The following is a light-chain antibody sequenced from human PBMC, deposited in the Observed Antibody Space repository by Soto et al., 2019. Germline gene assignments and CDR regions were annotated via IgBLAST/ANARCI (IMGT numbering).Light chain of an antibody. CDR2: DAS. V-gene: IGKV1-5*01. CDR1: QSISSW. Sequence: DIQMTQSPSTLSASVGDRVTITCRASQSISSWLAWYQQKPGKAPKLLIYDASSLESGVPSRFSGSGSGTEFTLTISSLQPDDFATYYCQQYNSYPTFGQGTKVAIQ. CDR3: QQYNSYPT. J-gene: IGKJ1*01.